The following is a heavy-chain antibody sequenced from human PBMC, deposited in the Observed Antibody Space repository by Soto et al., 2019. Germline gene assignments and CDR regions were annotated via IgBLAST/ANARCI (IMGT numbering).Heavy chain of an antibody. V-gene: IGHV4-38-2*02. CDR2: IYHSGST. J-gene: IGHJ6*02. D-gene: IGHD6-19*01. CDR1: GYSISSGYY. CDR3: AREWKIRISSEWLDYYYYYGMDV. Sequence: ASETLSLTCAVSGYSISSGYYWGWIRQPPGKGLEWIGSIYHSGSTYYNPSLKSRVTISVDTSKNQFSLKLSSVTAADTAVYYCAREWKIRISSEWLDYYYYYGMDVWGQGTTVTVSS.